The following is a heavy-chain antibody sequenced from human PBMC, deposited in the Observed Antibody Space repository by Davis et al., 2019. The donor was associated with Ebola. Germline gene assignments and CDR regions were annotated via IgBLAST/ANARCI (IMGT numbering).Heavy chain of an antibody. Sequence: ASVKVSCKASGYTFNSHGISWVRQAPGQGLEWMAWISAYNGHTNYAQKFQGRLTLTTDTSTSTVYMELRSLTSDDTAEYYCARGRNGGWDFDYWGQGTLVTVSA. J-gene: IGHJ4*02. CDR2: ISAYNGHT. CDR3: ARGRNGGWDFDY. D-gene: IGHD6-19*01. CDR1: GYTFNSHG. V-gene: IGHV1-18*01.